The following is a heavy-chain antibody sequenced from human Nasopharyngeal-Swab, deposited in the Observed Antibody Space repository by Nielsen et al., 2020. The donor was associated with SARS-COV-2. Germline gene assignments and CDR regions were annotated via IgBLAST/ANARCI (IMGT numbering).Heavy chain of an antibody. D-gene: IGHD1-1*01. CDR2: ISPGDGSST. CDR3: ARSVNWALEF. Sequence: ESLKISCAASGFTFSSHWMHWVRQAPGKGLMDVSHISPGDGSSTNYADSVKGRFTISRDNAKNTLYLEMNTLRAEDTAVYYCARSVNWALEFWGQGTPVTVSA. CDR1: GFTFSSHW. V-gene: IGHV3-74*01. J-gene: IGHJ4*02.